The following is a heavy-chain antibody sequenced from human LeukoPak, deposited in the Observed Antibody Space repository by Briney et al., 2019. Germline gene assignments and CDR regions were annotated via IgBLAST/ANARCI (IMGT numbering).Heavy chain of an antibody. CDR3: ATFIAAAGTSPGAFDI. J-gene: IGHJ3*02. V-gene: IGHV1-24*01. CDR1: GYTLTELS. CDR2: FDPEDGET. D-gene: IGHD6-13*01. Sequence: ASVKVSCKVSGYTLTELSMHWVRQAPGKGLEWMGGFDPEDGETIYAQKFQGRVTMTEDTSTDTAYMELSSPRSEDTAVYYCATFIAAAGTSPGAFDIWGQGTMVTVSS.